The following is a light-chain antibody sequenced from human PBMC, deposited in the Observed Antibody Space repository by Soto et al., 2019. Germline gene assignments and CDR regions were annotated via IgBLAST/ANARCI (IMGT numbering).Light chain of an antibody. CDR2: GAS. Sequence: IVLTPSPGTLSLSPGERATLSSRARQSVSSSYLAWYQQKPGQAPRLLIYGASSRATGIPDRFSGSGSATDFTLTISRLEPEDFAVYYGQQYGSSPTLTFGGGTKVDIK. J-gene: IGKJ4*01. CDR1: QSVSSSY. V-gene: IGKV3-20*01. CDR3: QQYGSSPTLT.